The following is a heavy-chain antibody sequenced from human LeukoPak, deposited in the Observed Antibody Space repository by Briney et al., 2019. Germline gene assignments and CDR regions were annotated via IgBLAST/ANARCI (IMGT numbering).Heavy chain of an antibody. CDR2: LYYSGST. D-gene: IGHD3-22*01. Sequence: SETLSLTCTVSGGSISSGRYSWGWIRQPPGKGLEWIGSLYYSGSTYYNPSLKSRVTISVDTSKNQFSLKLSSVTAADTAVYYCARGDSYDFQFDPWGQGTLVTVSS. CDR1: GGSISSGRYS. CDR3: ARGDSYDFQFDP. J-gene: IGHJ5*02. V-gene: IGHV4-39*07.